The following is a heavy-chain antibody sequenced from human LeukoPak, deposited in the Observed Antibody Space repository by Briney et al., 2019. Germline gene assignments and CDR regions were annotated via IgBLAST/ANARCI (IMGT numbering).Heavy chain of an antibody. CDR2: LPGSGRRT. CDR3: AKFEAGSDAFDI. J-gene: IGHJ3*02. D-gene: IGHD6-19*01. V-gene: IGHV3-23*01. Sequence: GGSLRLSCAASGFTVSSNYMSWIRQAPGKGLEWVSTLPGSGRRTYYADSVKGRFAVSRDDLKNTLYLQMTSLRAEDTAVYYCAKFEAGSDAFDIWGQGTMVTVSS. CDR1: GFTVSSNY.